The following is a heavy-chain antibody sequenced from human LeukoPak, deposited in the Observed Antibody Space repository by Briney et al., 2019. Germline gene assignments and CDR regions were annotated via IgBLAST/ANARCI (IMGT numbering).Heavy chain of an antibody. V-gene: IGHV4-59*12. D-gene: IGHD3-10*01. Sequence: PSETLSLTCSFSGTSINSYYWSWIRQPPGKGLEWIGYNYYSGITNYNPSLKSRVTISVDTSKNQFSLRLSSVTAADTAVYYCARRTMEVRGVIEWYFDYWGQGTLVTVSS. CDR3: ARRTMEVRGVIEWYFDY. J-gene: IGHJ4*02. CDR1: GTSINSYY. CDR2: NYYSGIT.